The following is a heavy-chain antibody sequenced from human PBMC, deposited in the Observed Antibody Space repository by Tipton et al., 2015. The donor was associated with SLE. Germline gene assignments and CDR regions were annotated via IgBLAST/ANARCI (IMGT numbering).Heavy chain of an antibody. J-gene: IGHJ5*02. D-gene: IGHD3-22*01. CDR3: ARGGYYDSIDKFDP. V-gene: IGHV3-30-3*01. Sequence: RSLRLSCAASGFTFSSYAMSWVRQAPGKGLEWVALISYDGSNKYYADSVKGRFTISRDKSKTRLYLQMNSLKTEDTAVYYCARGGYYDSIDKFDPRGQGTLVTVSS. CDR2: ISYDGSNK. CDR1: GFTFSSYA.